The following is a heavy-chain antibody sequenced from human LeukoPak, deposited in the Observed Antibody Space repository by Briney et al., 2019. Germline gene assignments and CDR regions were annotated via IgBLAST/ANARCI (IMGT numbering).Heavy chain of an antibody. D-gene: IGHD2-21*02. J-gene: IGHJ4*02. CDR2: INTGNGNT. V-gene: IGHV1-3*04. Sequence: GASVKVSCKASGYTFTSYAMHWVRQAPGQRLECMGWINTGNGNTKYSQKFQGRVTITRDTSASTAYMVLSSLRSEDTAVYYCARNTETAIPLPYYFDYWGQGTLVTVSS. CDR1: GYTFTSYA. CDR3: ARNTETAIPLPYYFDY.